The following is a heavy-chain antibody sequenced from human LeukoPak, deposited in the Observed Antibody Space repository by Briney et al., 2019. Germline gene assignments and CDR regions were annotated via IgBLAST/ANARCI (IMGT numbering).Heavy chain of an antibody. CDR1: GYTFTRYY. Sequence: ASVKVSCKASGYTFTRYYMHWVRQAPGQGLEWMGRINPNSGGTNYAQKFQGRVTMTRDTSISTAYMELSRLRSDDTAVYYCASAGLSGSYTIFDYWGQGTLVTVSS. CDR3: ASAGLSGSYTIFDY. V-gene: IGHV1-2*06. J-gene: IGHJ4*02. CDR2: INPNSGGT. D-gene: IGHD1-26*01.